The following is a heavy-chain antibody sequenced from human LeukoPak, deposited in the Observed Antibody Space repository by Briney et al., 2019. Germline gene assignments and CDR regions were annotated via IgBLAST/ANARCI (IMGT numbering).Heavy chain of an antibody. J-gene: IGHJ5*02. CDR1: GGSISSYY. V-gene: IGHV4-59*01. Sequence: SETLSPTCTVSGGSISSYYWSWIRQPPGKGLEWIGYIYYSGSTNYNPSLKSRVTISVDTSKNQFSLKLSSVTAADTAVYYCARVSPLGGWFDPWGQGTLVTVSS. CDR3: ARVSPLGGWFDP. CDR2: IYYSGST. D-gene: IGHD3-16*01.